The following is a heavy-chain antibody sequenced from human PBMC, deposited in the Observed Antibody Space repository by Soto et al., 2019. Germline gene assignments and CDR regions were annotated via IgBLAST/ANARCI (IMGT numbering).Heavy chain of an antibody. Sequence: QVQLVQSGAEVKKPGASVKVSCKASGYTFTSYDINWVRQATGQGLEWMGWMNPNSGNTGYAQKFQGRVTMTRNTYISTAYMELSRLTSDDTSVYYCETRYSGSYYNQPCDYWGQSTRVTASS. CDR1: GYTFTSYD. D-gene: IGHD1-26*01. CDR3: ETRYSGSYYNQPCDY. CDR2: MNPNSGNT. V-gene: IGHV1-8*01. J-gene: IGHJ4*02.